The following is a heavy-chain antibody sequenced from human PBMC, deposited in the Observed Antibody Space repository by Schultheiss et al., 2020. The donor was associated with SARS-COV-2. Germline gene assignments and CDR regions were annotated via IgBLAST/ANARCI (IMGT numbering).Heavy chain of an antibody. CDR3: ASSVSGLDSGHYGMDV. D-gene: IGHD3-16*01. Sequence: ASVKVSCKVSGYTLTELSMHWVRQAPGKGLEWMGIINPSGGSTSYAQKFQGRVTMTRDTSTSTVYMELSSLRSEDTAVYYCASSVSGLDSGHYGMDVWGQGTTVTVSS. J-gene: IGHJ6*02. V-gene: IGHV1-46*01. CDR1: GYTLTELS. CDR2: INPSGGST.